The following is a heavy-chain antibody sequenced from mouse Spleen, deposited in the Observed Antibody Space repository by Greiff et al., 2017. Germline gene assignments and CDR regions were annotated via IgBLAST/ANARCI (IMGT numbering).Heavy chain of an antibody. V-gene: IGHV14-4*01. J-gene: IGHJ2*01. Sequence: VQLKQSGAELVRPGASVKLSCTASGFNIKDDYMHWVKQRPEQGLEWIGWIDPENGDTEYASKFQGKATITADTSSNTAYLQLSSLTSEDTAVYYCTRLGRKEPYYFDYWGQGTTLTVSS. CDR2: IDPENGDT. D-gene: IGHD4-1*01. CDR1: GFNIKDDY. CDR3: TRLGRKEPYYFDY.